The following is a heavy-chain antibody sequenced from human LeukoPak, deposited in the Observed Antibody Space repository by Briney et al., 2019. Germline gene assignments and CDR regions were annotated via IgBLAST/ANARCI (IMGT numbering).Heavy chain of an antibody. D-gene: IGHD2-2*02. J-gene: IGHJ4*02. CDR2: ISGSGGST. CDR3: AKEHWDYQLLNHYFDY. CDR1: GFTFSSYA. V-gene: IGHV3-23*01. Sequence: GGSLRLSCAASGFTFSSYAMSWVRQAPGKGLGWVSAISGSGGSTYYADSVKGRFTISRDNSKNTLYLQMNSLRAEDTAVYYCAKEHWDYQLLNHYFDYWGQGTLVTVSS.